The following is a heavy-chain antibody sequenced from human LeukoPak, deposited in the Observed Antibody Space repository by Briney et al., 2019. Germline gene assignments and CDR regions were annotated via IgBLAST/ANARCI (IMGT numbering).Heavy chain of an antibody. V-gene: IGHV1-18*01. Sequence: RASVKVSCKASGYTFPSYGFSWVRQAPGQGLEWMGWISTYNGNTNYAQKFQGRVTMTTDTSTSTAYMELRSLRSDDTAVYYCARDRHYGSGPGDYWGQGTLVTVSS. CDR2: ISTYNGNT. CDR3: ARDRHYGSGPGDY. D-gene: IGHD3-10*01. CDR1: GYTFPSYG. J-gene: IGHJ4*02.